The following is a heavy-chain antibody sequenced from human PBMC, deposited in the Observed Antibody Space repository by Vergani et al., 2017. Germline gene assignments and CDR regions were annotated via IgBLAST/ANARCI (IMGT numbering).Heavy chain of an antibody. CDR3: VRDVRVSRT. J-gene: IGHJ3*01. CDR2: ISGNNDDV. CDR1: RFDFSDYY. V-gene: IGHV3-11*06. Sequence: VQLVESGGGLVQPGGSLRLSCGASRFDFSDYYMSWIRQAPGKGLEWVSSISGNNDDVYYADSVKGRFTISRDNAKNSLYLDMSSLRAEDTAVYYCVRDVRVSRTWGQGTLVAVSS.